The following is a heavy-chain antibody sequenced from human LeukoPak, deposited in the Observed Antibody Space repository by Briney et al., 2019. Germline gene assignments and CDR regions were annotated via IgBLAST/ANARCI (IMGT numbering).Heavy chain of an antibody. Sequence: GGSLRLSCADSGFTFRTFAMHWVRQAPGKGLGWVAVISYDGSNKYYADSVKGRFTISRDNSKNTLYLQMNSLRAEDTAVYYCAREGATYYYGSASPFDYWGQGTLSPSPQ. CDR1: GFTFRTFA. J-gene: IGHJ4*02. D-gene: IGHD3-10*01. CDR2: ISYDGSNK. CDR3: AREGATYYYGSASPFDY. V-gene: IGHV3-30*04.